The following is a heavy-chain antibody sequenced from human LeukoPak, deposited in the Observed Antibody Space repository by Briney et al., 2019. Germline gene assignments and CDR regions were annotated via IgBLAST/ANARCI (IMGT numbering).Heavy chain of an antibody. J-gene: IGHJ4*02. V-gene: IGHV3-21*01. CDR2: ISSSSSYI. CDR3: ARDRPTLTGYYPFDY. Sequence: PGGSLRLSCAASGFTFSSYSMNWVRQAPGKGLEWVSSISSSSSYIYYADSVKGRFTISRDNAKNSLYLQTNSLRAEDTAVYYCARDRPTLTGYYPFDYWGQGTLVTVSS. D-gene: IGHD3-9*01. CDR1: GFTFSSYS.